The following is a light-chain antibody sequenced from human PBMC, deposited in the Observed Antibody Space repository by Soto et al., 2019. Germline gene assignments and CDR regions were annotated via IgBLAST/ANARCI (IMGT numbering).Light chain of an antibody. J-gene: IGKJ4*01. Sequence: EIVMTQSPATLSVSPGERATLSCRASQSVSTNLAWYQQKPGQGPRLLIFGASTRAIGIPGRFSGSGSGTDFTLTISSLQSEDFAVYYCQHYNELPLTFGGGTKVDI. CDR3: QHYNELPLT. CDR2: GAS. V-gene: IGKV3-15*01. CDR1: QSVSTN.